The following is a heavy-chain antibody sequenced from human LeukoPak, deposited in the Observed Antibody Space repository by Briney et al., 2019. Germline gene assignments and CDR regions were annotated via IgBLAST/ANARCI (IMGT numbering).Heavy chain of an antibody. J-gene: IGHJ4*02. CDR1: GFTFSSYE. CDR3: AKAPVTTCRGAFCYPFDY. V-gene: IGHV3-48*03. D-gene: IGHD2-15*01. CDR2: IGSSSSTI. Sequence: GGSLRLSCAASGFTFSSYEMNWVRQAPGKGLEWVSYIGSSSSTIYYGDSVKGRFTISRDNAKNSLYLQMNRLRPEDAAVYYCAKAPVTTCRGAFCYPFDYWGLGTLVTVSS.